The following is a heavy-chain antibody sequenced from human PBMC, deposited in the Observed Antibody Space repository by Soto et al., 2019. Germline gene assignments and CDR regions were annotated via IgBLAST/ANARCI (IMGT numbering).Heavy chain of an antibody. CDR2: IMPIFRTA. V-gene: IGHV1-69*12. D-gene: IGHD3-3*02. CDR1: GGTFSSSA. CDR3: AGDKDRQQLGGNYYYIMDV. Sequence: QVQLVQSGAAVKKPGSSLKVSCKASGGTFSSSAFSWVRQAPGQGLEWMGGIMPIFRTADYAQKFQGRVTITADESTSTAYMELSSLRSEDTGVYYCAGDKDRQQLGGNYYYIMDVWGQGTTVTVSS. J-gene: IGHJ6*02.